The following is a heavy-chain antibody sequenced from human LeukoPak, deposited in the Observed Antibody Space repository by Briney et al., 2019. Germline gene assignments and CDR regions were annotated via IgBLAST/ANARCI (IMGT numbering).Heavy chain of an antibody. Sequence: GGSLRLSCAASGFTFSSYSMNWVRQAPGKGLEWVSSSSSSSSYIYYADSVKGRFTISRDNAKNSLYLQMNSLRAEDTAVYYCARDQGYSYPEDYWGQGTLVTVSS. D-gene: IGHD5-18*01. V-gene: IGHV3-21*01. CDR1: GFTFSSYS. CDR3: ARDQGYSYPEDY. J-gene: IGHJ4*02. CDR2: SSSSSSYI.